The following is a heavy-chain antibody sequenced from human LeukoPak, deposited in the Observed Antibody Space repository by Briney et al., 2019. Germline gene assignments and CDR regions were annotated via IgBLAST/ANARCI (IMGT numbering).Heavy chain of an antibody. CDR2: INHSGST. J-gene: IGHJ4*02. CDR1: GGSFSGYY. CDR3: ARTRRLNVDIVVVPAATYYFDY. V-gene: IGHV4-34*01. Sequence: SETLSLTCAVYGGSFSGYYWSWIRQPPGKGLEWIGEINHSGSTNYNPSLKSRVTISVDTSKNQFSLKLSSVTAADTAVYYCARTRRLNVDIVVVPAATYYFDYWGQGTLVTVSS. D-gene: IGHD2-2*03.